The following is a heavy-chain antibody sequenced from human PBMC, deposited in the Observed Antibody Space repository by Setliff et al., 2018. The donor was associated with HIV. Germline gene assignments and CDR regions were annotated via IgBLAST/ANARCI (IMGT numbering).Heavy chain of an antibody. CDR1: GGSINSTSYY. J-gene: IGHJ1*01. Sequence: PSETLSLTCTVSGGSINSTSYYWGWIRQPPGNGLEWIGSIYHTGSTYYKPSLKSRVTISVDTSKNQFSLRLSSVTAADTAVYYCASSATTKFFQHWGQGTLVTVSS. CDR3: ASSATTKFFQH. V-gene: IGHV4-39*01. D-gene: IGHD1-1*01. CDR2: IYHTGST.